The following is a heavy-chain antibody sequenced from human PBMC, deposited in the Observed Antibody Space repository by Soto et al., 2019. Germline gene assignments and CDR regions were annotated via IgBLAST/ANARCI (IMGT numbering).Heavy chain of an antibody. D-gene: IGHD6-6*01. CDR2: IIPIFGTA. V-gene: IGHV1-69*06. J-gene: IGHJ6*02. CDR1: GGTISSYA. Sequence: SLKLSCKAAGGTISSYAISGVLQATGQGLEWMGGIIPIFGTANYAQKFQGRVTITADNSTSKAYMELSSLRSEDTAVYYCARDNPPSIATPGGYYGMDVWGQGTTVTVSS. CDR3: ARDNPPSIATPGGYYGMDV.